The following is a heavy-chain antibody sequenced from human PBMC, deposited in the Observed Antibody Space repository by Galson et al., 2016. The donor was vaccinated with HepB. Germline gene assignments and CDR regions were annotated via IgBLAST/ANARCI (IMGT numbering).Heavy chain of an antibody. CDR2: ITETGSFA. CDR1: GFTLSSSA. V-gene: IGHV3-23*01. CDR3: ARGEWVTKPHDVVQH. J-gene: IGHJ1*01. D-gene: IGHD4-17*01. Sequence: SLRLSCAASGFTLSSSATTWVRQAPGRGLEWVSAITETGSFAYYADSVRGRFTLSRDTSKNTVYLQMNYLRADDTAVDYCARGEWVTKPHDVVQHWGQGTLVTVSS.